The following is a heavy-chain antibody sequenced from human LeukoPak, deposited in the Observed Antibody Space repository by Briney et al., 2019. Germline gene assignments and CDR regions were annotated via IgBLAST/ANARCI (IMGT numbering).Heavy chain of an antibody. CDR2: ARPRRHNT. V-gene: IGHV3-72*01. CDR3: TRGKNSFDF. CDR1: GFTFTDYN. J-gene: IGHJ4*02. D-gene: IGHD2/OR15-2a*01. Sequence: PGGSLRLSCLASGFTFTDYNMDWVRQAQGKGRGWVGCARPRRHNTEYAASVRGRFTISRDDSTDSLFLQMNSLKSEDTAVYFCTRGKNSFDFWGQGNLVTVSS.